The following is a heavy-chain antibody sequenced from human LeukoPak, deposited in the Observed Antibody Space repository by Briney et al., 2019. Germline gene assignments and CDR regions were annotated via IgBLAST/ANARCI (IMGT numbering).Heavy chain of an antibody. CDR3: ARLDYGDYEYDY. CDR2: INPNSGGT. J-gene: IGHJ4*02. D-gene: IGHD4-17*01. V-gene: IGHV1-2*02. Sequence: ASVTVSFKASGYTFTGYYMHWVRQAPGQGLEWMGWINPNSGGTNYAQKFQARVTMTRDTSISTAYMELSRLRSDDTAVYYCARLDYGDYEYDYWGQGTLVTVSS. CDR1: GYTFTGYY.